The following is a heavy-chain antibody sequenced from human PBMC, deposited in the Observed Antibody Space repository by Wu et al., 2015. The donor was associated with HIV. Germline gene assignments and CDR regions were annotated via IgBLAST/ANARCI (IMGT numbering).Heavy chain of an antibody. J-gene: IGHJ5*02. CDR2: INPSGGST. V-gene: IGHV1-46*03. D-gene: IGHD6-6*01. Sequence: QVQLVQSGAEVKKPGASVKVSCKASGYTFTSYYMHWVRQAPGQGLEWMGIINPSGGSTSYAQKFQGRVTMTRDTSTSTVYMELSSLRSEDTAVYYCARGGGQLDKRNNWFRPRGARGTLVHRLL. CDR1: GYTFTSYY. CDR3: ARGGGQLDKRNNWFRPR.